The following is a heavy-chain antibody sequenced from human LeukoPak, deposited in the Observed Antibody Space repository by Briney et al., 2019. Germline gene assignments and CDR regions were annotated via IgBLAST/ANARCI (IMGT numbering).Heavy chain of an antibody. Sequence: PGGSLRLSCAASGFTVSNNYMSWVRQAPGKGLEWVSVLYRGGGTYYADSVKGRFTISRDNSKNTLYLQLNSLRVEDTAVYYCASGYSYGLAYWGQGTLVTVSS. J-gene: IGHJ4*02. CDR2: LYRGGGT. CDR3: ASGYSYGLAY. CDR1: GFTVSNNY. V-gene: IGHV3-66*01. D-gene: IGHD5-18*01.